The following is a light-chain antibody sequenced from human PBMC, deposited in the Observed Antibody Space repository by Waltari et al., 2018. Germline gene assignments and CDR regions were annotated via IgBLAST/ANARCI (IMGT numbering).Light chain of an antibody. Sequence: YQQYPCKAPKLRICEVSNGPSGVSNRFSGSKSGSTASLTISGLQAEDEAGYYCSSYVSSSNRDLFGGGTSLTVL. J-gene: IGLJ2*01. V-gene: IGLV2-14*01. CDR2: EVS. CDR3: SSYVSSSNRDL.